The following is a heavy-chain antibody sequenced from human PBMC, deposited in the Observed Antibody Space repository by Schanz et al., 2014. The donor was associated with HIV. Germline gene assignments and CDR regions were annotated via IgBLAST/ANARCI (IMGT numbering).Heavy chain of an antibody. CDR2: ISGGGAGT. CDR1: GFSFSNYG. CDR3: AREREESIAYYYYGMDV. Sequence: VQLVESGGGLVKPGRSLRLSCAASGFSFSNYGMHWVRQAPGKGLEWVSAISGGGAGTYYADSVKGRLTISRDNSKNTLYLQMNSLRAEDTAVYYCAREREESIAYYYYGMDVWGQGTAVTVSS. J-gene: IGHJ6*02. D-gene: IGHD1-26*01. V-gene: IGHV3-23*04.